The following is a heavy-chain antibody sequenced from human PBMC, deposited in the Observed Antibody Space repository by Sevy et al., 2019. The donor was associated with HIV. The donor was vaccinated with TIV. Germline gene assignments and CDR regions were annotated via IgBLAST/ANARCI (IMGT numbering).Heavy chain of an antibody. Sequence: GGSLSLSCEASGFTFSSYGMHGVRKAPGKGLEGVAVISYDGSNKYYADSVKGRFTISRDNSKNTLYLQMNSLRAEDTAVYYCAKDSDDFWSGYASTFLDYWGQGTLVTVSS. CDR3: AKDSDDFWSGYASTFLDY. CDR2: ISYDGSNK. J-gene: IGHJ4*02. V-gene: IGHV3-30*18. CDR1: GFTFSSYG. D-gene: IGHD3-3*01.